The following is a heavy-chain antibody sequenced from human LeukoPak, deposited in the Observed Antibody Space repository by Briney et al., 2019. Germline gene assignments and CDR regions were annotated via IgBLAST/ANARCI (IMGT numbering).Heavy chain of an antibody. CDR3: ARRYNTGVRV. CDR2: INDSGTT. Sequence: SETLSLTCAVYGGSFSGYSWSWIRQPPGKGLEWIGEINDSGTTNYNPSLKSRVTISVDTSKRQFSLKLSSVTAADTGVFYCARRYNTGVRVWGQGTLVTASS. J-gene: IGHJ4*02. CDR1: GGSFSGYS. V-gene: IGHV4-34*01. D-gene: IGHD1-14*01.